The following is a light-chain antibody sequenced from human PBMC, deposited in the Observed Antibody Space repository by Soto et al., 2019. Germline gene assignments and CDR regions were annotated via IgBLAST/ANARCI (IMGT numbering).Light chain of an antibody. CDR1: QSVDSTY. CDR2: GAS. J-gene: IGKJ1*01. V-gene: IGKV3-20*01. CDR3: QQYGSSPGT. Sequence: IVLTQSPGTLSLSPGERATLYCRASQSVDSTYLTWYQQKPGQAPRLLIYGASGRATGIPDRFSGSGSGTDFTLTISRLEPEDFAVYYCQQYGSSPGTFGQGTKVDIK.